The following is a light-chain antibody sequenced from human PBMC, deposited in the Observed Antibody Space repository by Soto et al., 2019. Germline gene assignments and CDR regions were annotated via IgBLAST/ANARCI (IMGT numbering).Light chain of an antibody. CDR2: DVS. V-gene: IGLV2-18*02. J-gene: IGLJ1*01. Sequence: QSALTQPPSVSGSPGQSVTISCTGTISDAGFYARVAWYQQSPGAAPKLLIYDVSNRPSGVPDRFPGSQSGTTASLTISGLQPEDEADYYCNSYTSRSTYVFGTGTKLTVL. CDR1: ISDAGFYAR. CDR3: NSYTSRSTYV.